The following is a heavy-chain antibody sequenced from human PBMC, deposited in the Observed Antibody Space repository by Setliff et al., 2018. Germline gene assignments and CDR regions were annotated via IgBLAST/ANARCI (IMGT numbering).Heavy chain of an antibody. CDR1: GFTFGDYA. Sequence: GGSLRLSCTASGFTFGDYAMSWVRRAPGKGLEWVGFIRSKAYGGTTEYAASVKGRFTISRDDSKSIAYLQMNSLKTEDTAVYYCTRGNTIFGVVMLDCWGQGTLVTVSS. J-gene: IGHJ4*02. V-gene: IGHV3-49*04. D-gene: IGHD3-3*01. CDR2: IRSKAYGGTT. CDR3: TRGNTIFGVVMLDC.